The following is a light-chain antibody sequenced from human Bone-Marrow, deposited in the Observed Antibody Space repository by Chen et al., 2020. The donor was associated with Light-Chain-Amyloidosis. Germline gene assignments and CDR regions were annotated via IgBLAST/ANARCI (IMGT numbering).Light chain of an antibody. CDR1: NGGIASNY. Sequence: FMLTQPHSVSESPGKTVTISCTRSNGGIASNYVQWYQQRPGSSPVIVIYEDNQRPSGVPDRFSASTDSSSASLTISGLETEDEAYYYCQSYDSSKGNYVFGTGTKVTVL. V-gene: IGLV6-57*01. CDR2: EDN. J-gene: IGLJ1*01. CDR3: QSYDSSKGNYV.